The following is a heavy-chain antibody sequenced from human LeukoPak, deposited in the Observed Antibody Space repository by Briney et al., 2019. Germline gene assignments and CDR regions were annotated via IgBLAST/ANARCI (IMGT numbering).Heavy chain of an antibody. CDR2: MSGSGGST. D-gene: IGHD6-19*01. J-gene: IGHJ4*02. Sequence: GGSLRLSCAASGFTFSNYAMSWVRQAPGKGLEWVSSMSGSGGSTYYADSVKGRFTISRDNSKDTLYLQMNNLRAEDTALYYCAKNQGQWLVPVDYWGQGTLVTVSS. CDR3: AKNQGQWLVPVDY. V-gene: IGHV3-23*01. CDR1: GFTFSNYA.